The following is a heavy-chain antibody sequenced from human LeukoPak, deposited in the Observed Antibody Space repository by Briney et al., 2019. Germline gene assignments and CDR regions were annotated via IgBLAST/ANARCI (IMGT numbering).Heavy chain of an antibody. J-gene: IGHJ4*02. D-gene: IGHD2-2*01. CDR2: IYYSGST. Sequence: SETLSLTCTVSGGSISSSSYYWGWIRQPPGKGLEWIGSIYYSGSTYYNPSLSSRVTISVDTSKSQFSLKLSSVTAADTAVYYCARLHYCSNSSCKRNFDYWGQGTLVTVSS. CDR3: ARLHYCSNSSCKRNFDY. CDR1: GGSISSSSYY. V-gene: IGHV4-39*01.